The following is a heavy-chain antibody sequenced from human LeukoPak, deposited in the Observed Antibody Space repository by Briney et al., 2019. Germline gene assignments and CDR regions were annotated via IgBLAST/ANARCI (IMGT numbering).Heavy chain of an antibody. CDR2: IWYDGSNK. CDR1: GFTFSSYG. CDR3: AKDPATYGSGSPLDY. J-gene: IGHJ4*02. V-gene: IGHV3-33*06. Sequence: GRSLRLSCAASGFTFSSYGMHWVRQAPGKGLEWVAVIWYDGSNKYYADSVKGRFTISRDNSKNTLYLQMNSLRAEDTAVYYCAKDPATYGSGSPLDYWGQGTLVTVSS. D-gene: IGHD3-10*01.